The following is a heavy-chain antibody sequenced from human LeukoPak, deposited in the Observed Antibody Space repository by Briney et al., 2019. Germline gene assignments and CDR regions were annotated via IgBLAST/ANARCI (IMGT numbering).Heavy chain of an antibody. CDR1: GGSFSGYY. J-gene: IGHJ4*02. D-gene: IGHD3-22*01. CDR3: ARGTTAENYYDSSGYLGSTGNFDY. Sequence: SETLSLTCAVYGGSFSGYYWSWIRQPPGKGLEWIGEINHSGSTNYNPSLKSRVTISVDTSKNQFSLKLSSVTAADTAVYYCARGTTAENYYDSSGYLGSTGNFDYWGQGTLVTVSS. CDR2: INHSGST. V-gene: IGHV4-34*01.